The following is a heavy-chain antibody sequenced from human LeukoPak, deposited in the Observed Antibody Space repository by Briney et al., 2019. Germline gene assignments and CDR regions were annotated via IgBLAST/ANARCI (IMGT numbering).Heavy chain of an antibody. CDR1: GYTFTRYD. V-gene: IGHV1-8*01. D-gene: IGHD2-15*01. CDR3: ARGADCSGGSCYPNWFDP. CDR2: MNPNSGNT. J-gene: IGHJ5*02. Sequence: ASLKVSCKASGYTFTRYDINWVRQATGQRLEWMGRMNPNSGNTGYAQKLQGRVTMKRNTYISTAYMELSRLRSEDTAVYYCARGADCSGGSCYPNWFDPWGQGTLVTVSS.